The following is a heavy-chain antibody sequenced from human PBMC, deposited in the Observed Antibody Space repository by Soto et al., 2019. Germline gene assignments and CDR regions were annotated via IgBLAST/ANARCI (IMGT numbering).Heavy chain of an antibody. V-gene: IGHV1-24*01. Sequence: ASVKVSCKVSGYTLTELSMHWVRQAPGKGLEWMGGFDPEDGETIYAQKFQGRVTMTEDTSTDTAYMELSSLRSEDTAVYYCATGLSVVVPAAVLPTLEPFDYWGQGTLVTVSS. J-gene: IGHJ4*02. CDR3: ATGLSVVVPAAVLPTLEPFDY. D-gene: IGHD2-2*01. CDR1: GYTLTELS. CDR2: FDPEDGET.